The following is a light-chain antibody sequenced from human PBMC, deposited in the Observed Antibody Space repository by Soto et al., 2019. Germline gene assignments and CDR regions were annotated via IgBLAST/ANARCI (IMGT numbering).Light chain of an antibody. J-gene: IGKJ1*01. CDR1: QSIRYY. CDR2: GAS. CDR3: QHHNSYSQT. V-gene: IGKV1-5*01. Sequence: DIQLTQSPPTLSASVGDRVTITCRASQSIRYYLAWYQQMPGKAPKLLIYGASSLQSGVPSRFNGSGSGTEFPLTISSLQTDDFATYFCQHHNSYSQTFGQGTKVQIK.